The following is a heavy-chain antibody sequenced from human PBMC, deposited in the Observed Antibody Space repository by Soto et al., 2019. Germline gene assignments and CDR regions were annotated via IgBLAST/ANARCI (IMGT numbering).Heavy chain of an antibody. Sequence: QVQLVESGGGVVQPGRSLRLSCAVSGFTFSSYGMNWVRQAQGKGLDWVAAIYYDGSNKYYADSVRGRFTISRDNFKNTMYLHMNRLRAEDTAVYYCARDSKDDSSGYYAGFDYWGQGTLVTVSS. CDR2: IYYDGSNK. J-gene: IGHJ4*02. CDR3: ARDSKDDSSGYYAGFDY. D-gene: IGHD3-22*01. V-gene: IGHV3-33*01. CDR1: GFTFSSYG.